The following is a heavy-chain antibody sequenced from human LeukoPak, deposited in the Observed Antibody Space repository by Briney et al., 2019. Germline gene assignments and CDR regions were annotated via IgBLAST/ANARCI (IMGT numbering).Heavy chain of an antibody. J-gene: IGHJ6*02. CDR1: GFTFSSYA. CDR2: ISGGGGTT. CDR3: ARMFCSGGSCYPVRFYYYYYGMDV. V-gene: IGHV3-23*01. Sequence: PGGSLRLSCAASGFTFSSYAMNWVRQAPGKGLEWVSAISGGGGTTYYADSVKGRFTISRDNAKNSLYLQMNSLRAEDTAVYYCARMFCSGGSCYPVRFYYYYYGMDVWGQGTTVTVSS. D-gene: IGHD2-15*01.